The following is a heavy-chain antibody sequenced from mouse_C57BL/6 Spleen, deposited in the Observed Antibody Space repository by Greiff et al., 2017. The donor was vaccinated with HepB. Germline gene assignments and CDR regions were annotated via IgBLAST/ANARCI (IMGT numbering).Heavy chain of an antibody. J-gene: IGHJ3*01. V-gene: IGHV1-64*01. Sequence: QVQLKQPGAELVKPGASVKLSCKASGYTFTSYWMHWVKQRPGQGLEWIGMIHPNSGSTNYNEKFKSKATLTVDKSSSTAYMQLSSLTSEDSAVYYCARSTTVVERGFAYWGQGTLVTVSA. CDR2: IHPNSGST. CDR1: GYTFTSYW. CDR3: ARSTTVVERGFAY. D-gene: IGHD1-1*01.